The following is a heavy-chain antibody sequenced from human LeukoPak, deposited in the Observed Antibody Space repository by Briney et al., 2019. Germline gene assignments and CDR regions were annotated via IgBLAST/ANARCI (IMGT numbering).Heavy chain of an antibody. V-gene: IGHV3-33*01. CDR2: IGFDGNNK. CDR3: ARGSSAAYNYCDY. D-gene: IGHD5-24*01. J-gene: IGHJ4*02. Sequence: PGRSLRLSCAASGFTFSSYGMHWVRHAPARGLDWEAVIGFDGNNKFYADSVKGRFTISRDNSKNTLYLHMNSLRAEDTAVYYCARGSSAAYNYCDYWGRGTLVTVSS. CDR1: GFTFSSYG.